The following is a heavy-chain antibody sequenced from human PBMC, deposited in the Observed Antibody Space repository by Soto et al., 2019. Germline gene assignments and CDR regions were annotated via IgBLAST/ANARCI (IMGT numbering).Heavy chain of an antibody. J-gene: IGHJ5*02. CDR3: AKISGFANNACAYDP. D-gene: IGHD2-21*01. V-gene: IGHV3-21*01. CDR2: ISKGSDYI. CDR1: GFRFRAST. Sequence: PGGSLRLSCAGSGFRFRASTMNWVRQAPGKGVEWVSSISKGSDYIFYADKVKGRFTISRDNARNALHLQMTSLRVEDTALYYCAKISGFANNACAYDPWGQGTLVTVSS.